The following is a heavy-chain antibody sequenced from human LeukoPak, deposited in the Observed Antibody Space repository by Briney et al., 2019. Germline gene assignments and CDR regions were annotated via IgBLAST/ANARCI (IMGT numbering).Heavy chain of an antibody. CDR1: GGSISSYY. D-gene: IGHD3-16*01. CDR3: AGGGGYFDY. J-gene: IGHJ4*02. Sequence: SEALPLTCTVSGGSISSYYWSWTRQPPGKGLEWIAYIYYSGSTNYNPSLTSRTTISVDTSKNQFSLKLNAVTAADTAVYYCAGGGGYFDYWGQGTLVTVSS. CDR2: IYYSGST. V-gene: IGHV4-59*01.